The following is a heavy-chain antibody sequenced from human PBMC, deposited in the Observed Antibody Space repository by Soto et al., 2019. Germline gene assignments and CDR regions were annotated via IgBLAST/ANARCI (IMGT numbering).Heavy chain of an antibody. Sequence: QAQLVESGGGVVQPGRSLRLSCAASGLTFNTYGMHWVRQAPGEGLERVALIWYDGVNEYYADSVKGRFTVSRDNSNNTLYLQMTSLRAEDTAVYYCASQSRLRYYFDHWGQGTLVTVSS. V-gene: IGHV3-33*01. J-gene: IGHJ4*02. D-gene: IGHD2-21*02. CDR2: IWYDGVNE. CDR3: ASQSRLRYYFDH. CDR1: GLTFNTYG.